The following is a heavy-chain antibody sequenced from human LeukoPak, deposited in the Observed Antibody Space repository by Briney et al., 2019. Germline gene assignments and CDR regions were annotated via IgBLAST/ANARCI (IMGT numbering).Heavy chain of an antibody. J-gene: IGHJ4*02. CDR1: GGSISSHY. CDR2: IYYSGST. V-gene: IGHV4-59*11. Sequence: SETLSLTCTVSGGSISSHYWSWIRQPPGKGLEWIGYIYYSGSTNYNPSLKSRVTISVDTSKNQFSLELSSVTAADTAVYYCARDQRCDYWGQGTLVTVSS. CDR3: ARDQRCDY.